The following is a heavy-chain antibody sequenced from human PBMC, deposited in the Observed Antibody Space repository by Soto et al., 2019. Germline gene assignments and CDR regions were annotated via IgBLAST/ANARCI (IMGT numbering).Heavy chain of an antibody. V-gene: IGHV3-23*01. CDR2: ISGSGGST. CDR1: GFTFSSYA. J-gene: IGHJ4*02. D-gene: IGHD5-18*01. CDR3: AKAPSDDAAMVTGLRDC. Sequence: PGGSLRLSCAASGFTFSSYAMSWVRQAPGKGLEWVSAISGSGGSTYYADSVKGRFTISRDNSKNTLYLQMNSLRAEDTAVYYFAKAPSDDAAMVTGLRDCWGQGTLVTASS.